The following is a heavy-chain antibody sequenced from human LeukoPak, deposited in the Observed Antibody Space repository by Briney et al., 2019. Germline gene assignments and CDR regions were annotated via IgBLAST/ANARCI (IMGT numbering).Heavy chain of an antibody. CDR2: IRYDGSNK. Sequence: GGSLRLSCAASGFTFSSYGMHWVRQAPGKGLEWVTFIRYDGSNKYYADSVKGRFTISRDNSKNTLYLQMNSLRAEDTAVYYCAKDTDKMFTTGIDYWGQGTLVTVSS. J-gene: IGHJ4*02. CDR1: GFTFSSYG. CDR3: AKDTDKMFTTGIDY. D-gene: IGHD3-10*01. V-gene: IGHV3-30*02.